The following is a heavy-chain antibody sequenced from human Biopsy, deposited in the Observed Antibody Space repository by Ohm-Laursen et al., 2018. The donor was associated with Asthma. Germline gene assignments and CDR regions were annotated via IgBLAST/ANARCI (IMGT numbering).Heavy chain of an antibody. CDR1: GFMFRSFG. Sequence: LSLTCAASGFMFRSFGMHWVRQAPGKGLEWVAVISYDGNHKFYEDSVKGRFTVSRGNSKNTLYLQMNSLRTEDTAVYYCAKRRGYSGHDNDYWGQGTLVIVSS. J-gene: IGHJ4*02. CDR2: ISYDGNHK. D-gene: IGHD5-12*01. CDR3: AKRRGYSGHDNDY. V-gene: IGHV3-30*18.